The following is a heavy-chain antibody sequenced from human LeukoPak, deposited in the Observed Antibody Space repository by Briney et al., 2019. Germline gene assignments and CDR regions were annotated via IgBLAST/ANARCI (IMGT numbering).Heavy chain of an antibody. CDR2: MNSNSGNT. CDR1: GYTFTGYY. D-gene: IGHD2-15*01. CDR3: ARCATPRIACFDF. Sequence: ASVKVSCKASGYTFTGYYMHWVRQAPGQGLEWMGWMNSNSGNTGYAQKFQGRVTINRNTSISTAYMELSSLRSEDTAVYYCARCATPRIACFDFWGQGTLVTVSS. J-gene: IGHJ4*02. V-gene: IGHV1-8*02.